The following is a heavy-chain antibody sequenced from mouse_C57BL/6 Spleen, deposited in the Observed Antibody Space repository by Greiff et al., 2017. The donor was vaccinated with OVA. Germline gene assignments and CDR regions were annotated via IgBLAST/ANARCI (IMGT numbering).Heavy chain of an antibody. CDR3: ARSKLGRGDYAMDY. D-gene: IGHD4-1*01. CDR1: GYTFTSYW. J-gene: IGHJ4*01. Sequence: VQLVESGTELVKPGASVKLSCKASGYTFTSYWMHWVKQRPGQGLEWIGNINPSNGGTNYNEKFKSKATLTVDKSSSTAYMQLSSLTSEDSAVYYCARSKLGRGDYAMDYWGQGTSVTVSS. V-gene: IGHV1-53*01. CDR2: INPSNGGT.